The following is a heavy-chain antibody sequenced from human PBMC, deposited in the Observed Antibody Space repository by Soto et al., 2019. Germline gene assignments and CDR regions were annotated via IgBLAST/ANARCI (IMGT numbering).Heavy chain of an antibody. Sequence: GGSLRLSCAASGFTFSSYGMHWVRQAPGKGLEWVAVIWYDGSNKYYADSVKGRFTISRDNSKNTLYLQMNSLRAEDTAVYYYARDQWRYFDWLSGSGFDYWGQGTLVTVSS. CDR2: IWYDGSNK. V-gene: IGHV3-33*01. CDR1: GFTFSSYG. CDR3: ARDQWRYFDWLSGSGFDY. J-gene: IGHJ4*02. D-gene: IGHD3-9*01.